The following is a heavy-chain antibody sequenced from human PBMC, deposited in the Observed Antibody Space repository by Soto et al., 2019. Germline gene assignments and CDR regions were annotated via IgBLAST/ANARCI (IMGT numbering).Heavy chain of an antibody. V-gene: IGHV1-2*04. CDR3: ARAGYSSGGPNYYYYGMDV. Sequence: ASVKVSCKASGYTFTGYYMHWVRQAPGQGLEWMGWINPNSGGTNYAQKFQGWVTMTRDTSISTAYMELSRLRSDDTAVYYCARAGYSSGGPNYYYYGMDVWGQGTTVTVSS. J-gene: IGHJ6*02. CDR1: GYTFTGYY. CDR2: INPNSGGT. D-gene: IGHD6-19*01.